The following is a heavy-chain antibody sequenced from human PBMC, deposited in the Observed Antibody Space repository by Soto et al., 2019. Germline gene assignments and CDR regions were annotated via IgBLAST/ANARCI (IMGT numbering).Heavy chain of an antibody. V-gene: IGHV3-21*01. Sequence: GGSLRLSCAASGFTFSGYSMNWVRQAPGKELEWVSSISSSSSYIYYADSVKGRFTISRDNAKNSLYLKMNSLRAEDQAVYYCARVAGLYDSSCYVAVDIWGQGTMVTGSS. CDR1: GFTFSGYS. CDR2: ISSSSSYI. D-gene: IGHD3-22*01. CDR3: ARVAGLYDSSCYVAVDI. J-gene: IGHJ3*02.